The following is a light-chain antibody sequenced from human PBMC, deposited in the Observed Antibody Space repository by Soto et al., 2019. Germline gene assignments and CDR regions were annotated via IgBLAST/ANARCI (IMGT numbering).Light chain of an antibody. CDR2: RAS. J-gene: IGKJ2*01. Sequence: IQMTQSPSSLSASVGDRVTLTCRASRNISSDLNWYHQKPGKAPKLLIYRASTLQNGVPSRFSGSGAATDFTLTITTLHPEDFATYSCQQSYSTLPYTFGQGTKVEIK. V-gene: IGKV1-39*01. CDR1: RNISSD. CDR3: QQSYSTLPYT.